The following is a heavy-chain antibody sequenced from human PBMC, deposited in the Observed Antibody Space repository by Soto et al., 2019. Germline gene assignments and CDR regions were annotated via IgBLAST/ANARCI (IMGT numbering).Heavy chain of an antibody. V-gene: IGHV3-13*01. CDR3: ARGPADRSYGMDV. CDR1: GFTFSSYD. CDR2: IGTAGDT. Sequence: EVQLVESGGGLVQPGGSLRLSCAASGFTFSSYDMHWVRQATGKGLEWVSAIGTAGDTYYPGSVKGRFTISRENAKNSLYLQTNSLRAGDTAVYYCARGPADRSYGMDVWGQGTTVTVSS. J-gene: IGHJ6*02.